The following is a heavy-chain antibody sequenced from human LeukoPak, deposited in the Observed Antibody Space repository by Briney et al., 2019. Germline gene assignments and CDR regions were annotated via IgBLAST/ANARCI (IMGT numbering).Heavy chain of an antibody. CDR2: INPNSGGT. CDR3: ARGYYDFWSGYSSDAFDI. CDR1: GYTFTTYG. J-gene: IGHJ3*02. D-gene: IGHD3-3*01. V-gene: IGHV1-2*02. Sequence: ASVKVSCKASGYTFTTYGISWVRQAPGQGLEWMGWINPNSGGTNYAQKFQARVTMTRDTSISTAYVELSRLRSDDTAVYYCARGYYDFWSGYSSDAFDIWGQGTMVTVSS.